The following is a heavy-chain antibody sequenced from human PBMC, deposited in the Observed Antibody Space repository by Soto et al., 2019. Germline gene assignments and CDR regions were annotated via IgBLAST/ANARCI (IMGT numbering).Heavy chain of an antibody. Sequence: QVQLQESGPGLVKPSGTLSLTCGVSGGSISSSNWWSWVRQPPGKGLEWIGEIHHSVISKYNPSLQSRLTISLDKSKNHFSLQLTSVTAADTAVYYCARACLNGICYTQGLDLWGQGTLVLVSS. CDR3: ARACLNGICYTQGLDL. J-gene: IGHJ4*02. V-gene: IGHV4-4*02. D-gene: IGHD2-8*01. CDR1: GGSISSSNW. CDR2: IHHSVIS.